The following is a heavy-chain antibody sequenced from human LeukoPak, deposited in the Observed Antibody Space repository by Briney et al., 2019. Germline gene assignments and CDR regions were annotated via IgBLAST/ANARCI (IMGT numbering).Heavy chain of an antibody. CDR2: IYYSGST. J-gene: IGHJ4*02. CDR1: GGSISSSSYY. Sequence: ASETLSLTCTVSGGSISSSSYYWGWIRQPPGKGLEWIGSIYYSGSTYYNPSLKSRVTISVDTSENQFSLKLSSVTAADTAVYYCARDSSGYDRTVGYYFDYWGQGTLVTVSS. V-gene: IGHV4-39*07. D-gene: IGHD5-12*01. CDR3: ARDSSGYDRTVGYYFDY.